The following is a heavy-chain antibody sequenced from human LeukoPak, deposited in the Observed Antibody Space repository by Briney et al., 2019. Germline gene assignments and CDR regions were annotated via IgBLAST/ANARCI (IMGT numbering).Heavy chain of an antibody. CDR1: GFTFSSYW. CDR3: VRDVSGSSYGDY. CDR2: IRQDGNEK. Sequence: GGSLRLSCAASGFTFSSYWMNWVRQAPGKGLEWLANIRQDGNEKHYVDSVKGRFTISRDNAKNSLYLQMNSLRAEDTAVYYCVRDVSGSSYGDYWGQGTLVTVSS. D-gene: IGHD5-18*01. V-gene: IGHV3-7*01. J-gene: IGHJ4*02.